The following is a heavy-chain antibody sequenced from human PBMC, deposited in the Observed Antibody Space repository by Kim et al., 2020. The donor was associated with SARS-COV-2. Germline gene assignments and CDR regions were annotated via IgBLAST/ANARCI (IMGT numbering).Heavy chain of an antibody. CDR3: ARLGWATMVRGVLPVTGDY. CDR1: GGTFSSYA. Sequence: SVKVSCKASGGTFSSYAISWVRQAPGQGLEWMGGIIPIFGTANYAQKFQGRVTITADESTSTAYMELSSLRSEDTAVYYCARLGWATMVRGVLPVTGDYWGQGTLVTVSS. D-gene: IGHD3-10*01. CDR2: IIPIFGTA. J-gene: IGHJ4*02. V-gene: IGHV1-69*13.